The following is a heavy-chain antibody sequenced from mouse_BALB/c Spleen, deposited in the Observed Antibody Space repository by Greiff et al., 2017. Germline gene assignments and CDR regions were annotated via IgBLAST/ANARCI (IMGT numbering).Heavy chain of an antibody. Sequence: EVQRVESGGGLVKPGGSLKLSCAASGFTFSDYYMYWVRQTPEKRLEWVATISDGGSYTYYPDSVKGRFTISRDNAKNNLYLQMSSLKSEDTAMYYCASIDGYGAYWGQGTLVTVSA. V-gene: IGHV5-4*02. CDR3: ASIDGYGAY. CDR2: ISDGGSYT. D-gene: IGHD2-3*01. CDR1: GFTFSDYY. J-gene: IGHJ3*01.